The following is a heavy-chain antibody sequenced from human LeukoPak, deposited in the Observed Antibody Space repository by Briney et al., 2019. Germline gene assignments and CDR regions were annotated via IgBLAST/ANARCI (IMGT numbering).Heavy chain of an antibody. J-gene: IGHJ4*02. D-gene: IGHD6-13*01. V-gene: IGHV5-51*01. CDR1: GYSFATYW. CDR2: IYPGDSET. Sequence: GESLKISCKGSGYSFATYWIGWVRQMPGKGLEGMGIIYPGDSETRYSQSFQGQVTISADTSISTVYLQWSSLKASDTAMYYCARAWFGIYSSSWNHFAYWRQPTPVTVSS. CDR3: ARAWFGIYSSSWNHFAY.